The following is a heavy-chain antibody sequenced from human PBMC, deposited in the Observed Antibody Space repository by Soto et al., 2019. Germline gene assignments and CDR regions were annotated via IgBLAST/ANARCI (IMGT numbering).Heavy chain of an antibody. V-gene: IGHV3-48*03. CDR1: GFTFSSYE. Sequence: LRLSCAASGFTFSSYEMNWVRQAPGKGLEWVSYISSSGSTIYYADSVKGRFTISRDNAKNSLYLQMNSLRAEDTAAYYCARELIVGADFWGQGTLVTVSS. D-gene: IGHD1-26*01. CDR2: ISSSGSTI. CDR3: ARELIVGADF. J-gene: IGHJ4*02.